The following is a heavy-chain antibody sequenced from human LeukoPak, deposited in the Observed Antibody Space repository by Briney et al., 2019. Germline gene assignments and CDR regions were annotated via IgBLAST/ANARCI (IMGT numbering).Heavy chain of an antibody. J-gene: IGHJ4*02. CDR3: ARGEYQLPFDY. CDR1: GGSISSYY. V-gene: IGHV4-59*01. D-gene: IGHD2-2*01. CDR2: IYYSGST. Sequence: PAETLSLTCTVSGGSISSYYWSGIGQPPGKGLEWIGYIYYSGSTNYNPSLKSRVTISVDTSKNQFSLKLSSVTAADTAVYYCARGEYQLPFDYWGQGTLVTVSS.